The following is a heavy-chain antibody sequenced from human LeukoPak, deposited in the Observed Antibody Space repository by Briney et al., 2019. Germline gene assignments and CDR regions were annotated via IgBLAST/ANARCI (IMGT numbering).Heavy chain of an antibody. J-gene: IGHJ4*02. Sequence: GGSLRLSCAASGFTFSSYAVSWVRQAPGKGLEWVSDIGGSGYTTYYTDSVKGRFTISRDNSKNTLFLQMNSLRDEDTALYYCARVAHGTTFDYWEQVRLVTVSS. D-gene: IGHD1/OR15-1a*01. CDR2: IGGSGYTT. CDR1: GFTFSSYA. CDR3: ARVAHGTTFDY. V-gene: IGHV3-23*01.